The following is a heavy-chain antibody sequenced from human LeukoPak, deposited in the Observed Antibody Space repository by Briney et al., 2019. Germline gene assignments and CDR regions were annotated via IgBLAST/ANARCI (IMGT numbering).Heavy chain of an antibody. Sequence: GGSLRLSCAASGFTFSSYSMNWVRQAPGKGLEWVSSISSSSSYIYYADSVKGRFTISRDNAKNSLYLQMNSLRAEDTAVYYCAKEEDCSSTSCFDYYYYYMDVWGKGTTVTVSS. CDR2: ISSSSSYI. CDR1: GFTFSSYS. J-gene: IGHJ6*03. CDR3: AKEEDCSSTSCFDYYYYYMDV. V-gene: IGHV3-21*04. D-gene: IGHD2-2*01.